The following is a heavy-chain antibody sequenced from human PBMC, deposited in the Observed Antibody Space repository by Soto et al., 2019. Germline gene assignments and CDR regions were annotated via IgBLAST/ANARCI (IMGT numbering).Heavy chain of an antibody. CDR1: GYSFTSYW. J-gene: IGHJ4*02. CDR2: IYPGDSDT. D-gene: IGHD3-9*01. CDR3: ASPILTGYYSFDY. Sequence: PGESLKISRKGSGYSFTSYWIGWVRQMPGKGLEWMGIIYPGDSDTRYSPSFQGQVTISADKSISTAYLQWSSLKASDTAMYYCASPILTGYYSFDYWGQGTLVTVSS. V-gene: IGHV5-51*01.